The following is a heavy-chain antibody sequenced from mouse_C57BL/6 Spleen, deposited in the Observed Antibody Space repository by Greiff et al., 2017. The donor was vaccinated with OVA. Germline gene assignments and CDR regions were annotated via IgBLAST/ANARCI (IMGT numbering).Heavy chain of an antibody. D-gene: IGHD2-4*01. V-gene: IGHV5-17*01. CDR1: GFTFSDYG. Sequence: EVQVVESGGGLVKPGGSLKLSCAASGFTFSDYGMHWVRQAPEKGLEWVAYISSGSSTIYYADTVKGRFTISRDNAKNTLFLQMTSLRSEDTAMYYCARTPYYDYDGNAMDYWGQGTSVTVSS. CDR3: ARTPYYDYDGNAMDY. J-gene: IGHJ4*01. CDR2: ISSGSSTI.